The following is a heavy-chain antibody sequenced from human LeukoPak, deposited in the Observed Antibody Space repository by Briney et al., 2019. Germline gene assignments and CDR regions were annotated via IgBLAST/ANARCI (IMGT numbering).Heavy chain of an antibody. CDR1: GGSISSYY. CDR2: IYYIGST. J-gene: IGHJ3*02. D-gene: IGHD3-22*01. Sequence: SETLSLTCTVSGGSISSYYWSWIRQPPGKGLEWIGYIYYIGSTSYNPSLKSRVTISVDTSKNQFSLKLSSVTAADTAVYYCARATSYYYDSSVYAFDIWGQGTMVTVSS. V-gene: IGHV4-59*01. CDR3: ARATSYYYDSSVYAFDI.